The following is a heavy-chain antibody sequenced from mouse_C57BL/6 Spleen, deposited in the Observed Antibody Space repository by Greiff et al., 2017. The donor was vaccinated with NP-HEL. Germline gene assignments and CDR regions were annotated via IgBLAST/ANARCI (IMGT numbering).Heavy chain of an antibody. CDR2: IYPRSGNT. Sequence: VQLVESGAELARPGASVKLSCKASGYTFTSYGISWVKQRTGQGLEWIGEIYPRSGNTYYNEKFKGNATLTADKSSSTAYMELRSLTSEDSAVYFCARSGSTMALYYFDYWGQGTTLTVSS. CDR1: GYTFTSYG. V-gene: IGHV1-81*01. D-gene: IGHD2-1*01. CDR3: ARSGSTMALYYFDY. J-gene: IGHJ2*01.